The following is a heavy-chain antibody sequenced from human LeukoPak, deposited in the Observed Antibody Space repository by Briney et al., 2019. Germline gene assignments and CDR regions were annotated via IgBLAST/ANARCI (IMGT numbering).Heavy chain of an antibody. D-gene: IGHD6-13*01. CDR2: IYYSGST. CDR1: GGSISSSSYY. CDR3: ATELSSSWYGDWFDP. J-gene: IGHJ5*02. V-gene: IGHV4-39*01. Sequence: SETLSLTCTVSGGSISSSSYYWGWIRQPPGKGLEWIGSIYYSGSTYYNPSLKSRVTISVDTSKNQFFLNLSSVTAADTAVYYCATELSSSWYGDWFDPWGQGTLVTVSS.